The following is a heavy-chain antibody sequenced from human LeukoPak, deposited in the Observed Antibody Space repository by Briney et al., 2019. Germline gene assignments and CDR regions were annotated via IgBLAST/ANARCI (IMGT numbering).Heavy chain of an antibody. J-gene: IGHJ4*02. CDR1: GGSFSGYY. CDR2: INHSGST. Sequence: PSETLSLTRAVYGGSFSGYYWSWIRQPPGKGLEWIGEINHSGSTNYNPSLKSRVTISVDTSKNQFSLKLSSVTAADTAVYYCASLFFDYWGQGTLVTVSS. V-gene: IGHV4-34*01. CDR3: ASLFFDY.